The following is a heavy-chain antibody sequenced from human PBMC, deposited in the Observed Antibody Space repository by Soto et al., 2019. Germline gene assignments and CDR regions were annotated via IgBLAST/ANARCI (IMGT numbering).Heavy chain of an antibody. CDR3: AILGVRRGSTSFYYYFDC. CDR1: GYTFTSYA. Sequence: ASVKVSCKASGYTFTSYAMHWVRQAPRQRLEWMGWINAGNGNTKYSQKFQGRVTITRDTSASTAYMELSSLRSEDTAVYYCAILGVRRGSTSFYYYFDCLDQGTLVPVSS. J-gene: IGHJ4*02. CDR2: INAGNGNT. V-gene: IGHV1-3*01. D-gene: IGHD2-2*01.